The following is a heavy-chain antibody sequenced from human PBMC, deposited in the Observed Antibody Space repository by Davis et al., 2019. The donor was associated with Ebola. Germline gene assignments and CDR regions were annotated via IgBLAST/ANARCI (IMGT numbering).Heavy chain of an antibody. V-gene: IGHV3-49*03. J-gene: IGHJ4*02. D-gene: IGHD6-13*01. CDR3: TRDPLLYSSSWDLFDY. CDR1: GFTFGDYA. Sequence: PGGSLRLSCTASGFTFGDYATSWFRQAPGKGLEWVGFIRSKAYGGTTEYAASVKGRFTISRDDSKSIAYLQMNSLKTEDTAAYYCTRDPLLYSSSWDLFDYWGRGTLVTVSS. CDR2: IRSKAYGGTT.